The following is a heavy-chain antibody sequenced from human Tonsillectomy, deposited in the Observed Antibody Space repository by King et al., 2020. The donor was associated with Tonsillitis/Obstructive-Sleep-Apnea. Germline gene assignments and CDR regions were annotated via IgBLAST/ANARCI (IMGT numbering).Heavy chain of an antibody. CDR3: ARRFCSGYTCFSKTFDS. Sequence: VQLVESGAEVKKPGASVKVSCKASGYTFTGHYMHWMRQAPGQGLEWMGRINPNSGGTNYAQKFQDRVTLTRDQSISTAYMELSGLRSDDTAVYYCARRFCSGYTCFSKTFDSWGQGTLVTVSS. CDR2: INPNSGGT. J-gene: IGHJ4*02. D-gene: IGHD2-15*01. CDR1: GYTFTGHY. V-gene: IGHV1-2*06.